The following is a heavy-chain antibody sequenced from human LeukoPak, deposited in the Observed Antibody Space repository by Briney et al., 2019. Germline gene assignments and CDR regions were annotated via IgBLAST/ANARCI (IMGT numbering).Heavy chain of an antibody. V-gene: IGHV1-3*01. Sequence: EASVKVSCKASGYTFTSYAMHWVRQAPGQRLEWMGWISAGNGNTKYSQKFQGRVTITRDTSASTAYMELSSLRSEDTAVYYCARVRSSSSWYYFDYWGQGTLVTVSS. CDR1: GYTFTSYA. CDR2: ISAGNGNT. CDR3: ARVRSSSSWYYFDY. D-gene: IGHD6-13*01. J-gene: IGHJ4*02.